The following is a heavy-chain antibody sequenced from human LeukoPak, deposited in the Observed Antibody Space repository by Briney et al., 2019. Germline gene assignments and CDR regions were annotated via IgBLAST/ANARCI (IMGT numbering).Heavy chain of an antibody. CDR1: GFTFSSYA. CDR2: LYYTGST. CDR3: ASVYSLYDN. V-gene: IGHV4-39*01. Sequence: GSLRLSCAASGFTFSSYAMSWVRQSPGKGLEWIGGLYYTGSTYYNPSLKSRITISVDTSKNQFSLKLTSVTAADTAVYYCASVYSLYDNWGQGILVIVSS. J-gene: IGHJ4*02. D-gene: IGHD6-13*01.